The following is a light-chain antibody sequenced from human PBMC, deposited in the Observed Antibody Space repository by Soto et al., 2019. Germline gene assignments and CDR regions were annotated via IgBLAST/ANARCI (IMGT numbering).Light chain of an antibody. CDR1: QSVSTS. CDR2: DAS. CDR3: QVRDVWPS. J-gene: IGKJ1*01. Sequence: ESVLIQVPATPSESPGESAVLSCRASQSVSTSLAWYQHKPGQAPRLFIYDASKRAPGIPARFTGSGSGAHFTLTISSLEPEDIAVYYCQVRDVWPSFGQGTKVDIK. V-gene: IGKV3-11*01.